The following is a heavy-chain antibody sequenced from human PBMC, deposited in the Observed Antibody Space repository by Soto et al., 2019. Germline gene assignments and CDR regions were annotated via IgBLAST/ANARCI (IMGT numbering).Heavy chain of an antibody. CDR2: IYYSGST. J-gene: IGHJ5*02. D-gene: IGHD6-13*01. CDR1: GGSISSYY. CDR3: ARDSGGAAAGTVWFDP. V-gene: IGHV4-59*01. Sequence: ASETLSLTCTVSGGSISSYYWSWIRQPPGKGLEWIGYIYYSGSTNYNPSLKSRVTISVDTSKNQFSLKLSSVTAADTAVYYCARDSGGAAAGTVWFDPWGQGTRVTSPQ.